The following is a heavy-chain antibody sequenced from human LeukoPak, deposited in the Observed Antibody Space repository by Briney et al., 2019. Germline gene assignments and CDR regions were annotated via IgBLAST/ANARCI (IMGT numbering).Heavy chain of an antibody. V-gene: IGHV3-21*01. CDR3: AREVPAAPYFDY. J-gene: IGHJ4*02. CDR1: GFTFSSYS. CDR2: ISSSSSYI. D-gene: IGHD2-2*01. Sequence: GGSLRLSCAASGFTFSSYSMNWVRQAPGKGLEWVSSISSSSSYIYYADSVKGRFTISRDNAKNSLYLQMNSLRAEDTAVYYCAREVPAAPYFDYWGQGTLVTVSS.